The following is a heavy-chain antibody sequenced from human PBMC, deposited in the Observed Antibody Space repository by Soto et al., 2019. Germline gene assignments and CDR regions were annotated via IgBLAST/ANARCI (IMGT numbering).Heavy chain of an antibody. J-gene: IGHJ6*02. V-gene: IGHV4-30-2*01. D-gene: IGHD4-4*01. CDR1: GGSINSGGYS. CDR2: IYHTGNT. CDR3: ASGERAVSTPFAYGMEV. Sequence: QLQLQESGSGLVKPSQTLSLTCTVSGGSINSGGYSWIWIRQPPGKGLEWIGYIYHTGNTFYNPSLRRRXTXSXXQPKPQSSLGLGSGTAADTAMYYCASGERAVSTPFAYGMEVWGQGTTVTVSS.